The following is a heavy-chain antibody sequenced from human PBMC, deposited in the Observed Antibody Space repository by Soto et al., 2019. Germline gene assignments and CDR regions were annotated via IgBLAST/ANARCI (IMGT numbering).Heavy chain of an antibody. V-gene: IGHV3-30-3*01. CDR3: ARAARITMVRGVLDAFDI. CDR1: GFTFSSYA. J-gene: IGHJ3*02. Sequence: GGSLRLSCAASGFTFSSYAMNWVRQAPGKGLEWVAVISYDGSNKSYADSVKGRFTISRDNSKNTLYLQMNSLRAEDTAVYYCARAARITMVRGVLDAFDIWGQGTMVTVSS. CDR2: ISYDGSNK. D-gene: IGHD3-10*01.